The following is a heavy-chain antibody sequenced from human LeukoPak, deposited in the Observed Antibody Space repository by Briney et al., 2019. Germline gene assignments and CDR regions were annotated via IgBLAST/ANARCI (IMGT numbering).Heavy chain of an antibody. Sequence: SKTLSLTCTVSGGSISGHYWTWIQQPPGKGLEWIGQIHYSGRPDYNPSLKSRVTISVDTSKNQLSLKVTSVTGADTAVYYCARFGVDYDMDVWGQGTTVTVSS. CDR1: GGSISGHY. CDR3: ARFGVDYDMDV. J-gene: IGHJ6*02. D-gene: IGHD3-16*01. V-gene: IGHV4-59*11. CDR2: IHYSGRP.